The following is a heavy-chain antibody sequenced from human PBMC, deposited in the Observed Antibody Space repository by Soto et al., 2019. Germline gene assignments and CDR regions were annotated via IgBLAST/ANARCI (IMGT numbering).Heavy chain of an antibody. CDR3: AGDGPSDKPADY. D-gene: IGHD3-9*01. J-gene: IGHJ4*02. CDR2: MNPSGGST. CDR1: RYTFTNYY. Sequence: ASVKVSCKASRYTFTNYYFHWVRQAPGQGLEWMGIMNPSGGSTSYAQKFQGRVTMTRDTSTSTVYMELSRLRSEDTAVYYCAGDGPSDKPADYWGQGTLVTVSS. V-gene: IGHV1-46*03.